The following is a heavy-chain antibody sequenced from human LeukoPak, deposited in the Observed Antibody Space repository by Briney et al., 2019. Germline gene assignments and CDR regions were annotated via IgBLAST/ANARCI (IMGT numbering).Heavy chain of an antibody. J-gene: IGHJ4*02. D-gene: IGHD3-10*01. CDR3: ARLRGYYGSGSPLSGDY. CDR1: GGSFSGYY. CDR2: INHSGST. Sequence: SETLSLTCAVYGGSFSGYYWSWIRQPPGKGLEWIGEINHSGSTNYNPSLKSRVTISVDTSKNQFSLKLSSVTAADTAVYYCARLRGYYGSGSPLSGDYWGQGTLVTVSS. V-gene: IGHV4-34*01.